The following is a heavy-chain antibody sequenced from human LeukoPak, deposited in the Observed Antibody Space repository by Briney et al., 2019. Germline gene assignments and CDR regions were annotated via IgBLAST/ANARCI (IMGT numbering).Heavy chain of an antibody. D-gene: IGHD3-10*01. Sequence: PGRSLRLSCAASGFTFSSYAMHWVRQAPGKGLEWVAVILHDGRNKYYADSVKGRFTISRDNSENTLYLQMNNLRAEDTAIHYCAKVPYSDYGSGRPPFMDVWGQGTTVAVSS. CDR2: ILHDGRNK. CDR3: AKVPYSDYGSGRPPFMDV. CDR1: GFTFSSYA. J-gene: IGHJ6*02. V-gene: IGHV3-30*04.